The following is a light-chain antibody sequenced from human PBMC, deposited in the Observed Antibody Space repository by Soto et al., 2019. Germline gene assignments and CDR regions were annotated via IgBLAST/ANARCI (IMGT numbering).Light chain of an antibody. J-gene: IGLJ3*02. CDR3: QTWGTGIWV. V-gene: IGLV4-69*01. Sequence: QPVLTQSPSASASLGASVKLTCSLSSGHSSYAITWHQQQPEKGPRYLLKVTSDGSHNKGDGIPDRFSGSSAGPERYLTISSPQSEDEADYYCQTWGTGIWVFGGGTKVTVL. CDR2: VTSDGSH. CDR1: SGHSSYA.